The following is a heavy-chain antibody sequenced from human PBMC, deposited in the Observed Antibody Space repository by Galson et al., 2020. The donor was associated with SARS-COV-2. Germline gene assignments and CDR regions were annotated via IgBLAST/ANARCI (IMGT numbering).Heavy chain of an antibody. J-gene: IGHJ4*02. V-gene: IGHV2-5*01. Sequence: ESGPTLVKPTQTLTLTCTFSGFSLSTSGVGVGWIRQPPGKALEWPTLIYWNDNNRYSPSLKSRLTITKDTSKNQVVLTMTNVDPVDTATYYCARLTYYYDSSGYFGGYFFDSWGQGTLVTVSS. CDR2: IYWNDNN. CDR1: GFSLSTSGVG. D-gene: IGHD3-22*01. CDR3: ARLTYYYDSSGYFGGYFFDS.